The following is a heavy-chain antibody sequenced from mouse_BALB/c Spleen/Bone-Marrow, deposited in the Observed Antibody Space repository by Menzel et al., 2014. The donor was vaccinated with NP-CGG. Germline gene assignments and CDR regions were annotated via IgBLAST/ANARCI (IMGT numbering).Heavy chain of an antibody. D-gene: IGHD2-4*01. Sequence: VQGVESGGGLVKPGGSLKLSCAASGFTFSSYGMSWVRQPPEKRLEWVATISGGGRYTFYPDSVKGRFTISRDNAKNNLYLQLSSLRSEDTALYYCARHAYYDQTEVSFVYWGQGTLVTGSA. CDR1: GFTFSSYG. CDR3: ARHAYYDQTEVSFVY. CDR2: ISGGGRYT. J-gene: IGHJ3*01. V-gene: IGHV5-9-2*01.